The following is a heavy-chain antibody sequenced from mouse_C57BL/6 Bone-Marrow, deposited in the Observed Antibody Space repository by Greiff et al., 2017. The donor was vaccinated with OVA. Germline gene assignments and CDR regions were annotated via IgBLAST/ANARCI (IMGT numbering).Heavy chain of an antibody. CDR1: GYTFTNYW. J-gene: IGHJ4*01. CDR3: ARVLYYYGSSPYYYAMDY. Sequence: QVQLQQSGAELVRPGTSVKISCKASGYTFTNYWIGWAKQRPGHGLEWIGDIYPGGGYTNYNEKFKGKATLTADKSSSTAYMQFSSLTSEDSAIYYCARVLYYYGSSPYYYAMDYWGQGTSVTVSS. D-gene: IGHD1-1*01. V-gene: IGHV1-63*01. CDR2: IYPGGGYT.